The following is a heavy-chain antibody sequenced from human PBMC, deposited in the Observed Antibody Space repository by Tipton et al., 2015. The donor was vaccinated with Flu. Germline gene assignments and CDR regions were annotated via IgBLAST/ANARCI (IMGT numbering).Heavy chain of an antibody. Sequence: LRLSCSVSGDSVGSVYFWGWIRQPPGQGLEWIGNIHRSGNGYYNPSFQSRVTMSVDLSKNQFSLKLRSVTAADTAVYFCARGIFYYDRSGYHYFDYWGQGNLVSVSS. D-gene: IGHD3-22*01. J-gene: IGHJ4*02. CDR2: IHRSGNG. CDR3: ARGIFYYDRSGYHYFDY. CDR1: GDSVGSVYF. V-gene: IGHV4-38-2*02.